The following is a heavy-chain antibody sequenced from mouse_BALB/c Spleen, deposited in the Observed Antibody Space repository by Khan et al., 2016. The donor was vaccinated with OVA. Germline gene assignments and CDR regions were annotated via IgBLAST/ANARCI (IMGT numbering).Heavy chain of an antibody. CDR2: ISYSGST. V-gene: IGHV3-2*02. CDR3: ASDGSRYNYAMDY. CDR1: GYSITSDYA. D-gene: IGHD2-3*01. Sequence: EVELVESGPGLVKPSQSLSLTCTVTGYSITSDYAWNWIRQFPGNTLEWMGYISYSGSTNYNPSIKSRISITRDTSKNQFILQLNSVTTEDTATYYCASDGSRYNYAMDYWGQGTSVTVSS. J-gene: IGHJ4*01.